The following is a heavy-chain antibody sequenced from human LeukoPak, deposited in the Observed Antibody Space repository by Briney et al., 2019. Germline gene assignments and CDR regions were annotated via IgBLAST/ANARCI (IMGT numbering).Heavy chain of an antibody. CDR3: AKDLSGLRSCPIRRCYYAMDV. D-gene: IGHD2-15*01. V-gene: IGHV3-30*18. J-gene: IGHJ6*02. CDR2: ASYDGSNK. CDR1: EFTFSSYG. Sequence: GGSLRLSCAASEFTFSSYGMHWVRQAPGKGLEWVAVASYDGSNKYYADSVKGRFTISRDNSKNTLYLQMDSLRAEDTAVYYCAKDLSGLRSCPIRRCYYAMDVWGQGITVTVSS.